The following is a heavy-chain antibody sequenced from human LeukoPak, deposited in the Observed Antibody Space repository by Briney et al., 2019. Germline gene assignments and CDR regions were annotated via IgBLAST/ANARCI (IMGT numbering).Heavy chain of an antibody. CDR2: ISYDGSNK. CDR3: AKGTAGLAS. V-gene: IGHV3-30*04. CDR1: GFTFSSYA. Sequence: PGGSLRLSCAASGFTFSSYAMHWVRQAPGKGLEWVAVISYDGSNKYYADSVKGRFTISRDNSKNTLYLQMNSLRAEDTAVYYCAKGTAGLASWGQGTLVTVSS. D-gene: IGHD1-14*01. J-gene: IGHJ4*02.